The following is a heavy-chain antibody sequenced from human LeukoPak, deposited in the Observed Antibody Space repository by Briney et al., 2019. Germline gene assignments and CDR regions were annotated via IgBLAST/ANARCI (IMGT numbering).Heavy chain of an antibody. CDR1: GYSFTSYW. V-gene: IGHV5-51*01. D-gene: IGHD3-9*01. J-gene: IGHJ4*02. CDR2: IYPGDSDT. CDR3: QKTAYDILTGYLYYFDY. Sequence: GESLTISCKGSGYSFTSYWIGWVRQMPGKGLEWMGIIYPGDSDTRYSPSFQDQVTISADKSISTAYLQWSSLKASDTAMYYKQKTAYDILTGYLYYFDYWGQGTLVTVSS.